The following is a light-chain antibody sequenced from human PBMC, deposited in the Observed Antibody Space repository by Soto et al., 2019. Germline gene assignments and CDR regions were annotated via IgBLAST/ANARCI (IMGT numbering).Light chain of an antibody. CDR2: KAS. CDR3: QEYNSYGYT. V-gene: IGKV1-5*03. Sequence: DIQMTQSPSTLSASVGDRVSITCRASHSISSWLAWYQQKPGKAPKLLIFKASTLEGGVPSRFSGSGSGTEFTLTINSLQPDDFATYYCQEYNSYGYTFGQGTKLEIK. CDR1: HSISSW. J-gene: IGKJ2*01.